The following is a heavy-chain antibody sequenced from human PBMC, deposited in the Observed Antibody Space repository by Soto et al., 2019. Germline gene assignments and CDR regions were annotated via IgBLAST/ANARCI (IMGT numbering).Heavy chain of an antibody. CDR3: ARTSLCSGGSCYPSAKYNWFDP. D-gene: IGHD2-15*01. J-gene: IGHJ5*02. CDR1: GGSFSGYY. Sequence: SETLSLTCAVYGGSFSGYYWSWIRQPPGKGLEWIGEINHSGSTNYNPSLKSRVTISVDTSKNQFSLKLSSVTAADTAVYYCARTSLCSGGSCYPSAKYNWFDPWGQGTLVTVSS. CDR2: INHSGST. V-gene: IGHV4-34*01.